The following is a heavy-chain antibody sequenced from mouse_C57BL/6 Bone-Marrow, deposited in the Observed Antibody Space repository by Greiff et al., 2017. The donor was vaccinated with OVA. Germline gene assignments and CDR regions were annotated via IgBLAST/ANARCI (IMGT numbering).Heavy chain of an antibody. CDR1: GFNIKDDY. J-gene: IGHJ3*01. CDR2: IDPENGDT. D-gene: IGHD2-2*01. V-gene: IGHV14-4*01. CDR3: TTVYYGYDAGAWFAY. Sequence: VQLQQSGAELMRPGASVKLSCTASGFNIKDDYMHWVKQRPEQGLEWIGWIDPENGDTAYASKFQGKATITADTSSNTAYLELSSLTSEDTAVYYCTTVYYGYDAGAWFAYWGQGTLVTVSA.